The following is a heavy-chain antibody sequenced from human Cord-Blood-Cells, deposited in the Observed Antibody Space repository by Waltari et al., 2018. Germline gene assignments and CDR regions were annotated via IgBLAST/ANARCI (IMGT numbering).Heavy chain of an antibody. CDR1: GGSFSGYY. CDR2: INHSGMT. CDR3: VIVVPAGYFDY. D-gene: IGHD2-2*01. Sequence: QVQLQKWGAGLLKPSETLSLTCAVYGGSFSGYYWSWIRKPPGKGLGWIGEINHSGMTNYTPALKSRVTISVDTSKNQFSLKLSSVTAADTAVYYCVIVVPAGYFDYWGQGTLVTVSS. J-gene: IGHJ4*02. V-gene: IGHV4-34*01.